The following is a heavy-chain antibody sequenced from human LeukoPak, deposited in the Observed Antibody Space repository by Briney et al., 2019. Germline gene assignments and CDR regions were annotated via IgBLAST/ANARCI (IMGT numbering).Heavy chain of an antibody. J-gene: IGHJ4*02. D-gene: IGHD3-10*01. CDR1: GYTFSSYW. Sequence: PGESLKISCKGSGYTFSSYWIGWVRPMPGKGLEWMGIIYPGDSDTRYSPSFQGQVTISADKSISTAYLQWNSLQASDTAMFYCARAWAAGSGSFYPFDYWGQGTLVTVSS. V-gene: IGHV5-51*01. CDR2: IYPGDSDT. CDR3: ARAWAAGSGSFYPFDY.